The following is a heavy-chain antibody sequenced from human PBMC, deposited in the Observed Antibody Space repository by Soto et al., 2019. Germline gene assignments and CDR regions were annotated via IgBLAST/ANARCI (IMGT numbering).Heavy chain of an antibody. Sequence: PSETLSLTCTVSGGSIRSGGYYWSWIRQYPGKGLEWIGYIYYSGTTYYNPSLKSRVIISLDTSKNQFSLNLSSVTAADTAMYYCGRHMSYTVVTLWGQGTLVTVSS. CDR1: GGSIRSGGYY. CDR3: GRHMSYTVVTL. CDR2: IYYSGTT. J-gene: IGHJ4*02. V-gene: IGHV4-31*03. D-gene: IGHD2-21*02.